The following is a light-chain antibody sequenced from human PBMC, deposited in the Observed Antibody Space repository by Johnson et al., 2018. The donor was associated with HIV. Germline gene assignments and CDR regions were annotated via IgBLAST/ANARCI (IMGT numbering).Light chain of an antibody. CDR1: SSNIGNNY. Sequence: QSVLTQPPSVSAAPGQKVTISCSGSSSNIGNNYVSWYQQLPGTAPKLLIYDNNKRPSGIPDRFSGSKSGKSATLAITGLQTGDEADYYCGTWDSSLSVYVFATGTKVTVL. J-gene: IGLJ1*01. CDR3: GTWDSSLSVYV. CDR2: DNN. V-gene: IGLV1-51*01.